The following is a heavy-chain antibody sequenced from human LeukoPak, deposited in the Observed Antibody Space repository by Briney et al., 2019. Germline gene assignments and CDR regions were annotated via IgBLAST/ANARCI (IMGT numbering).Heavy chain of an antibody. J-gene: IGHJ4*02. V-gene: IGHV3-9*01. Sequence: GRSLRLSCAASGFTFDDYAMLWVREAPGKGLEWVSGINWNSGSIGYADSVKGRFTISRDNAKNSLYLQMNSLRAEDTALYYCAKSYYYDSSGFMSHWGQGTLVTVSS. D-gene: IGHD3-22*01. CDR2: INWNSGSI. CDR3: AKSYYYDSSGFMSH. CDR1: GFTFDDYA.